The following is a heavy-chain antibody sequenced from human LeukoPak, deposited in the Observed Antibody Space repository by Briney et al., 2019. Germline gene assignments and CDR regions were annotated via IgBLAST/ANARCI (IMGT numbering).Heavy chain of an antibody. CDR2: ISSSGSTI. D-gene: IGHD4-17*01. CDR3: ARVNAGDGDYVSFLFQKGDWYFDL. V-gene: IGHV3-48*04. J-gene: IGHJ2*01. Sequence: GGSLRLSCAASGFTFSSYSMNWVRQAPGKGLEWVSYISSSGSTIYYADSVKGRFTISRDNAKNSLYLQMNSLRAEDTAVYYCARVNAGDGDYVSFLFQKGDWYFDLWGRGTLVTVSS. CDR1: GFTFSSYS.